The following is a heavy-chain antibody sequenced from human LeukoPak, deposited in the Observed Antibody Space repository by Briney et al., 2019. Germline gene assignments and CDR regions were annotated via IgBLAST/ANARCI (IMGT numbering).Heavy chain of an antibody. V-gene: IGHV1-24*01. CDR2: FDPEDGET. CDR3: ATAGYDRYAFDI. D-gene: IGHD3-22*01. Sequence: ASVKVSCKVSGYTLTELSMHWVRQAPGKGLEWMGGFDPEDGETIYAQKFQGRVTMTEDTSTDTAYMELSSLRSEDTAVYYCATAGYDRYAFDIWGQGTMVTVSS. CDR1: GYTLTELS. J-gene: IGHJ3*02.